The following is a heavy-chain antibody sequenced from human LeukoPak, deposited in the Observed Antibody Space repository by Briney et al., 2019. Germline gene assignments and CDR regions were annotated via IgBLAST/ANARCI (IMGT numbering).Heavy chain of an antibody. D-gene: IGHD1-26*01. V-gene: IGHV1-46*01. CDR1: GYTFTSYY. J-gene: IGHJ6*02. CDR2: INPSGGST. Sequence: ASVKVSCKASGYTFTSYYMDWVRQAPGQGLEWMGIINPSGGSTSYAQKFQGRVTMTRDTSTSTVYMELSSLRSEDTAVYYCARDIRARGASYYGMDVWGQGTTVTVSS. CDR3: ARDIRARGASYYGMDV.